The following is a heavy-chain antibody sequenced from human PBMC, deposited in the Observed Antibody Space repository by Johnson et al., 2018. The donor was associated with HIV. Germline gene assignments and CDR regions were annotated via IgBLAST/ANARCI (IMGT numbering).Heavy chain of an antibody. CDR1: GFTFSSYG. Sequence: QVQLVESGGGVVQPGRSLRLSCAASGFTFSSYGMHWVRQAPGKGLEWVAVISYDGSNKYYADSVKGRFTISRDNSKNTLYLQMNSLRAEDTALYYCAKDKLERQTFDAFDIWGQGTMVTVSS. V-gene: IGHV3-30*18. J-gene: IGHJ3*02. D-gene: IGHD1-1*01. CDR3: AKDKLERQTFDAFDI. CDR2: ISYDGSNK.